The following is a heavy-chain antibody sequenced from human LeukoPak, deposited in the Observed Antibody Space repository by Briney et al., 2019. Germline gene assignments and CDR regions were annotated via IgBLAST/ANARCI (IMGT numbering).Heavy chain of an antibody. CDR1: GFTFSSYA. CDR2: ISGSGGST. D-gene: IGHD2-2*01. Sequence: GGSLRLSCAASGFTFSSYAMSWVRQAPGKGLEWVSAISGSGGSTYYADSVKGRFTISRDNSKNTLYLQMNSPRAEDTAVYYCAKDLASIVVVPAANGFDYWGQGTLVTVSS. CDR3: AKDLASIVVVPAANGFDY. V-gene: IGHV3-23*01. J-gene: IGHJ4*02.